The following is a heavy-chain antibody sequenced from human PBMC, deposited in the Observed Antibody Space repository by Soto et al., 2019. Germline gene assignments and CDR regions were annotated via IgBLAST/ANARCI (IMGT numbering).Heavy chain of an antibody. CDR2: ISGSGGST. D-gene: IGHD2-2*01. CDR3: AKSGGPPRIVLVPAARRPPLDF. J-gene: IGHJ4*02. Sequence: PGGSLRLSCAASGFTFSSYAMSWVRQAPGKGLEWVSAISGSGGSTYYADSVKGRFTISRDNSKNTLYLQMNSLRAEDTAVYYCAKSGGPPRIVLVPAARRPPLDFWGRGTLVTVSS. V-gene: IGHV3-23*01. CDR1: GFTFSSYA.